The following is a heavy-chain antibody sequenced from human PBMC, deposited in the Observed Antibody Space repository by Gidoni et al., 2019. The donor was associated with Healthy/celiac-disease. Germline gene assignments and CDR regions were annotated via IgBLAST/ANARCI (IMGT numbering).Heavy chain of an antibody. D-gene: IGHD3-22*01. V-gene: IGHV4-39*01. J-gene: IGHJ4*02. CDR2: IYYSGST. CDR3: ARHASTPEDYYDSSGYYYVVPFFDY. CDR1: GGSISSSSYS. Sequence: QLQLQESGPGLVKPSETLSPTCTVPGGSISSSSYSWGWIRQPPGKGLEWIGSIYYSGSTYYNPSLKSRVTISVDTSKNQFSLKLSSVTAADTAVYYCARHASTPEDYYDSSGYYYVVPFFDYWGQGTLVTVSS.